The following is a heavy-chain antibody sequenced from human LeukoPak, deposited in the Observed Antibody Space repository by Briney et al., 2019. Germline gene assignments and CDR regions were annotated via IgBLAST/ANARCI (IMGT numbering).Heavy chain of an antibody. V-gene: IGHV1-24*01. Sequence: ASVKVSCKVSGYTLTELSMHWVRQAPGKGLEWMGGFDPEDGETIYAQKFQGRVTMTEDTSTDTAYMELSSLRSEDTAVYYCATLGYSSGWYLGHWFDPWGQGTLVTVSS. J-gene: IGHJ5*02. CDR3: ATLGYSSGWYLGHWFDP. D-gene: IGHD6-19*01. CDR2: FDPEDGET. CDR1: GYTLTELS.